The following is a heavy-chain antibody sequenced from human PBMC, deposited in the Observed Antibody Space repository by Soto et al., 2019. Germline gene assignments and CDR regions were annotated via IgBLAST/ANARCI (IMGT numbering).Heavy chain of an antibody. CDR1: GFTVSSNY. V-gene: IGHV3-66*01. D-gene: IGHD4-4*01. CDR3: ARDSNYVGAFDI. CDR2: IYSGGST. Sequence: GGSLRLSCAASGFTVSSNYMSWVRPAPGKGLEWVSVIYSGGSTYYADSVKGRFTISRDNSKNTLYLQMNSLRAEDTALYYCARDSNYVGAFDIWGQGTMVTVSS. J-gene: IGHJ3*02.